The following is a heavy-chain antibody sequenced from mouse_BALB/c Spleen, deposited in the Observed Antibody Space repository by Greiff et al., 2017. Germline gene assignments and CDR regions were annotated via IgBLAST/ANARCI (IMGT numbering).Heavy chain of an antibody. CDR1: GYTFTSYW. Sequence: QVQLQQSGAELVKPGASVKLSCKASGYTFTSYWMHWVKQRPGQGLEWIGEINPSNGRTNYNEKFKSKATLTVDKSSSTAYMQLSSLTSEDSAVYYCAAYGRGFAYWGQGTLVTVSA. J-gene: IGHJ3*01. CDR3: AAYGRGFAY. V-gene: IGHV1S81*02. D-gene: IGHD1-1*01. CDR2: INPSNGRT.